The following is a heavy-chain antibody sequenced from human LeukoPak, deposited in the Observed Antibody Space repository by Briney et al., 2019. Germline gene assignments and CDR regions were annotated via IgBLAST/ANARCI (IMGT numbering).Heavy chain of an antibody. V-gene: IGHV3-23*01. Sequence: GGSLRLSCAASGFTFSSYAMSWVRQAPGKGLEWVSAISGSGGSTYYADFVKGRFTISRDNSKNTLYLQMNSLRAEDTAVYYCAKDLDYYGSGSPDYWGQGTLVTVSS. J-gene: IGHJ4*02. CDR3: AKDLDYYGSGSPDY. CDR2: ISGSGGST. D-gene: IGHD3-10*01. CDR1: GFTFSSYA.